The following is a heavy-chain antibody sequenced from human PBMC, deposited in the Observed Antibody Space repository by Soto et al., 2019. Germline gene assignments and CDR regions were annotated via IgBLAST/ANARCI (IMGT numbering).Heavy chain of an antibody. J-gene: IGHJ2*01. V-gene: IGHV4-61*01. CDR2: VYYSGTT. CDR3: ASDVIARPNYF. Sequence: SLTYAASGRSLALRVVYCTWKEEPPVKGLEWIGYVYYSGTTNYNPFLKSRVTLSLDTSKNQFSLKMNSVTAADTSVYYCASDVIARPNYF. D-gene: IGHD2-21*01. CDR1: GRSLALRVVY.